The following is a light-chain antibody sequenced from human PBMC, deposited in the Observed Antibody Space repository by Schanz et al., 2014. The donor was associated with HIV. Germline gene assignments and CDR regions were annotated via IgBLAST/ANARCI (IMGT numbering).Light chain of an antibody. CDR2: DDD. V-gene: IGLV1-40*01. CDR3: SSYATTKDLL. CDR1: RSNIGTGFD. Sequence: QSVLTQPPSVSGAPGQRVTISCTGTRSNIGTGFDVHWYQQFPGTAPKLLIFDDDSRPSGVPDRFSGSKSGTSASLAISGLQAEDEADYYCSSYATTKDLLFGGGTKLTVL. J-gene: IGLJ2*01.